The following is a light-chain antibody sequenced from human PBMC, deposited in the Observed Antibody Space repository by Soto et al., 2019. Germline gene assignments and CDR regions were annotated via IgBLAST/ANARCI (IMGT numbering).Light chain of an antibody. CDR3: QQVKSYPRT. J-gene: IGKJ4*01. CDR2: EES. CDR1: QAITNN. V-gene: IGKV1-9*01. Sequence: DIHLTQSPSSLSASVGDRVTITCRASQAITNNLAWYQQKPGNPPKLLIYEESTLHSGVPSRFSGRKVGTQFTLTIDSLQTEDFATYYCQQVKSYPRTFGGGTKVDIK.